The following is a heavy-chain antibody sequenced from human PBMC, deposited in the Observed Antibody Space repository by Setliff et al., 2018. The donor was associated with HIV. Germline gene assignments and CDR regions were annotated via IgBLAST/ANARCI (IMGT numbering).Heavy chain of an antibody. D-gene: IGHD3-3*01. Sequence: GGSLRLSCVASGFSINNYDMNWVRQAPGRGLEWVSSISSISTYIYYADSVKGRFTISRDNAKNSLYLQMNSLRAEDTAVYYCARSGYSGYYYYYMDVWGKGTTVTVSS. CDR2: ISSISTYI. CDR1: GFSINNYD. J-gene: IGHJ6*03. CDR3: ARSGYSGYYYYYMDV. V-gene: IGHV3-21*01.